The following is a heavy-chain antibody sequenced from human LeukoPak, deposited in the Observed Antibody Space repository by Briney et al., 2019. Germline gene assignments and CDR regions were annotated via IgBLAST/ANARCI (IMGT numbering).Heavy chain of an antibody. J-gene: IGHJ4*02. Sequence: GGSLRLSCAASGFTFSSYAMTWVRQAPGKGLQWVSTISVSGENTYYADSVKGRFTISRDISKSTLYLQMNSLRDEDTSLYYCAKYGSGTYYNGLHWGQGTLVTVSS. CDR1: GFTFSSYA. CDR3: AKYGSGTYYNGLH. V-gene: IGHV3-23*01. CDR2: ISVSGENT. D-gene: IGHD3-10*01.